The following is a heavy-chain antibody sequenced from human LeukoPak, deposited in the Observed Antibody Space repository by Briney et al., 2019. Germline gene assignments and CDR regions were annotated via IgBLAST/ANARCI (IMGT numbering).Heavy chain of an antibody. V-gene: IGHV3-30-3*01. CDR1: GFTFSSYA. D-gene: IGHD6-19*01. Sequence: GRSLRLSCAASGFTFSSYAMHWVRQAPGKGLEWVAVISYDGSNKYYADSVKGRFTISRDNSKNTLYLQMNSLRAEDTAVYYCAVLAVAGTMIDYWGQGTLVTVSS. CDR2: ISYDGSNK. CDR3: AVLAVAGTMIDY. J-gene: IGHJ4*02.